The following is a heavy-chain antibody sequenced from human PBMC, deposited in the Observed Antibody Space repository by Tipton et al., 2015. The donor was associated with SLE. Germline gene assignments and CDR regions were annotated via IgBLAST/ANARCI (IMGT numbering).Heavy chain of an antibody. CDR3: AREGKSRNWDDWHFDL. CDR2: IGTIGDT. J-gene: IGHJ2*01. V-gene: IGHV3-13*01. CDR1: GFTFSSSD. Sequence: GSLRLSCAASGFTFSSSDMHLVRQAPGKSLAWVSAIGTIGDTHCPDSVKGRFTFSRENAKNSLYLQMNRLRVGDTAVYYCAREGKSRNWDDWHFDLWGRGTLVTVSS. D-gene: IGHD1-26*01.